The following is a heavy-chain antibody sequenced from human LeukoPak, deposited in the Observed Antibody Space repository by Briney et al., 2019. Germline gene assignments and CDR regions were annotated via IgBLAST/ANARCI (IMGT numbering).Heavy chain of an antibody. Sequence: PSETLSLTCTVSGGSIRSNYWSWIRQPPGKGLEWIGYIYYSGSTNYNPSLKSRVTISVDTSKNQFSLNLRSVTAADTAVYYCASPRRDAYNWDAFDIWGQGTMVTVSS. J-gene: IGHJ3*02. CDR1: GGSIRSNY. D-gene: IGHD5-24*01. V-gene: IGHV4-59*01. CDR2: IYYSGST. CDR3: ASPRRDAYNWDAFDI.